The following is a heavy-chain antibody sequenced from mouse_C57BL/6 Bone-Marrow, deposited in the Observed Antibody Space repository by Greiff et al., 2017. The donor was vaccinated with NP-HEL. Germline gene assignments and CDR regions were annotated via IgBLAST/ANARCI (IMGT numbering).Heavy chain of an antibody. CDR2: ISSGGSYT. CDR3: ARQGMMTTRPYDYAMDY. V-gene: IGHV5-6*02. Sequence: DVMLVESGGDLVKPGGSLKLSCAASGFAFSSYGMSWVRQTPDKRLEWVATISSGGSYTYYPDSVKGRFTISRDNAKNTLYLQMSSLKSEDTAMYYCARQGMMTTRPYDYAMDYWGQGTSVTVSS. CDR1: GFAFSSYG. D-gene: IGHD2-4*01. J-gene: IGHJ4*01.